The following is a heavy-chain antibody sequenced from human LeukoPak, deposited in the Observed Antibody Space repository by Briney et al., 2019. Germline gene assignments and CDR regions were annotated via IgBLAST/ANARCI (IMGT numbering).Heavy chain of an antibody. D-gene: IGHD2/OR15-2a*01. CDR3: ARNIEANYFYMDV. Sequence: ASMKVSCKGSGYSFTDFYMHWVRQAPGQGLEWMGWIDLNRGDTNYAQKFQDRVTMTRDTSINTAYMELSRLTSNDTAVYFCARNIEANYFYMDVWGKGTTVIVSS. V-gene: IGHV1-2*02. CDR1: GYSFTDFY. J-gene: IGHJ6*03. CDR2: IDLNRGDT.